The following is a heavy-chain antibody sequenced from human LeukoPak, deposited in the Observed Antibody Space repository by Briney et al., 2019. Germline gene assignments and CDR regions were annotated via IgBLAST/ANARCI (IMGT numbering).Heavy chain of an antibody. CDR3: ARGLPIGYCSSTSCYTMGY. J-gene: IGHJ4*02. V-gene: IGHV1-69*13. CDR2: IIPIFGTA. CDR1: GGTFSSHA. D-gene: IGHD2-2*02. Sequence: SVKVSCKASGGTFSSHAISWVRQAPGQGLEWMGGIIPIFGTANYAQKFQGRVTITADESTSTAYMELSSLRSEDTAVYYCARGLPIGYCSSTSCYTMGYWGQGTLVTVSS.